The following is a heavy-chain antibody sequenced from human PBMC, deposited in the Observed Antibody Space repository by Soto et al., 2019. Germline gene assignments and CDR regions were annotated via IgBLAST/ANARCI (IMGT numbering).Heavy chain of an antibody. D-gene: IGHD1-26*01. V-gene: IGHV1-2*02. CDR2: ISPNSGGA. CDR3: ARASSGSYATDSFHH. CDR1: GFTFTSSA. J-gene: IGHJ1*01. Sequence: ASVKVSCKASGFTFTSSAVQWVRQARGQRLEWIGWISPNSGGANSAQKFQGRVTMTRDTSIGTAYMELSRLRSDDTAVYYCARASSGSYATDSFHHWGQGTLVTVSS.